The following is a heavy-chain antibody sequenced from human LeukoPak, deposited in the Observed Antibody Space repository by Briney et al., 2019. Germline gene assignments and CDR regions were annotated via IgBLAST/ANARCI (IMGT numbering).Heavy chain of an antibody. CDR1: GGSFSGYY. CDR2: INHSGST. D-gene: IGHD3-22*01. Sequence: SETLSLTCAVYGGSFSGYYWSWIRQPPGKGLEWIGEINHSGSTNYNPSLKSRVTISVDTSKNQFSLKLSSVTAADTAVYYCARGLNTMIVVRGPKAYYFDYWGQGTLVTVSS. J-gene: IGHJ4*02. CDR3: ARGLNTMIVVRGPKAYYFDY. V-gene: IGHV4-34*01.